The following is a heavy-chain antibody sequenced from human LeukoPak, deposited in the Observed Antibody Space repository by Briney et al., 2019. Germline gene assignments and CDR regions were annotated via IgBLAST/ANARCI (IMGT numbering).Heavy chain of an antibody. Sequence: SETLSLTCAVYGGSFIGYYWNWIRQPPGKGLEWIGEINHFGSTNYNPSLKSRVTISINTSKNQFSLKLSSVTAADTAVYYCARHGSRVMATIEDSWGQGTLVIVSS. CDR2: INHFGST. CDR1: GGSFIGYY. D-gene: IGHD5-12*01. J-gene: IGHJ4*02. CDR3: ARHGSRVMATIEDS. V-gene: IGHV4-34*01.